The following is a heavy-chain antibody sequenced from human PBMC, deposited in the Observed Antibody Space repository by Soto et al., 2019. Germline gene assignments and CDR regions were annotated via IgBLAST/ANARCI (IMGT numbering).Heavy chain of an antibody. Sequence: TPVKVTCKASHYTFSRFGISWMRQATGQGLEWMGWINPYSDGTNYAQKFQGRVSMTTDTSTTTAYMELRSLRSDDTAVYYCARVVPGAEAWFGPWGQGTLGTVPS. CDR2: INPYSDGT. CDR3: ARVVPGAEAWFGP. V-gene: IGHV1-18*04. D-gene: IGHD2-2*01. CDR1: HYTFSRFG. J-gene: IGHJ5*02.